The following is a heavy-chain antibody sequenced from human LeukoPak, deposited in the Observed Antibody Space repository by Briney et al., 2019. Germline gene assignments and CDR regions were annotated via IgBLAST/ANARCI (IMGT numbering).Heavy chain of an antibody. CDR3: ARGVTTVGY. CDR1: GYTFTSYG. V-gene: IGHV1-8*02. Sequence: EASVKVSCKASGYTFTSYGISWVRQAPGQGLEWMGWMNPNSGNTGYAQKFQGRVTMTRNTSISTAYMELSSLRSEDTAVYYCARGVTTVGYWGQGTLVTVSS. CDR2: MNPNSGNT. J-gene: IGHJ4*02. D-gene: IGHD4-23*01.